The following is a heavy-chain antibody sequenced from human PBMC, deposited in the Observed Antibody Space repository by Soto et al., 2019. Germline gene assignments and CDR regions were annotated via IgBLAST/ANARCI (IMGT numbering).Heavy chain of an antibody. Sequence: SSLKVARKASVYTFTSYVINWLRLAPGQGLEWMGGIIPIFGTANYAQKFQGRVTITADESTSTAYMELSSLRSEDTAVYYCARVREYYYDSSGYYYPAYFDYWGQGTLVTVSS. V-gene: IGHV1-69*13. CDR1: VYTFTSYV. J-gene: IGHJ4*02. CDR2: IIPIFGTA. D-gene: IGHD3-22*01. CDR3: ARVREYYYDSSGYYYPAYFDY.